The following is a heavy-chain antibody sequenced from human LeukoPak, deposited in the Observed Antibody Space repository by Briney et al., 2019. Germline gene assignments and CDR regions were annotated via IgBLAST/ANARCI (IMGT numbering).Heavy chain of an antibody. CDR3: ARDLWSIAAAGNWFDP. D-gene: IGHD6-13*01. Sequence: GASVNVSCKASGGTFSIYAISWVRQAPGQGLEWMGGIIPIFGTANYAQKFQGRVTITADESTSTAYMELSSLRSEDTAVYYCARDLWSIAAAGNWFDPWGQGTLVTVSS. J-gene: IGHJ5*02. V-gene: IGHV1-69*13. CDR2: IIPIFGTA. CDR1: GGTFSIYA.